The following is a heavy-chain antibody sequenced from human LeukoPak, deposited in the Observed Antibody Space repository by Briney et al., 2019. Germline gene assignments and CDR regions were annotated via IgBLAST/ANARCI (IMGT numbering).Heavy chain of an antibody. CDR3: ARGYSSGPPLGSDY. J-gene: IGHJ4*02. Sequence: QPGRSLRLSCAASGFTFSSYGMHWVRQAPGKGLEWVAVISYDGSNKYYADSVKGRFTISRDNSKNTLYLQMNSLRAEDTAVYYCARGYSSGPPLGSDYWGQGTLVTVSS. CDR1: GFTFSSYG. D-gene: IGHD6-19*01. V-gene: IGHV3-30*03. CDR2: ISYDGSNK.